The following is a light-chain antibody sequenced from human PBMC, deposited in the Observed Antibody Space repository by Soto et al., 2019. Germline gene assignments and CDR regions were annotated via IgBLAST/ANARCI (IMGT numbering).Light chain of an antibody. CDR1: ETVATN. Sequence: EVLMTQSPATLSLSPGERATLSCWASETVATNVAWYQQKPGQAPRLLISGASTRAAGVSDRFRGSGSDTEFTLTISSLRSEESAVYYCQQYFEWPPMTFGQGTKVDI. CDR3: QQYFEWPPMT. V-gene: IGKV3-15*01. J-gene: IGKJ1*01. CDR2: GAS.